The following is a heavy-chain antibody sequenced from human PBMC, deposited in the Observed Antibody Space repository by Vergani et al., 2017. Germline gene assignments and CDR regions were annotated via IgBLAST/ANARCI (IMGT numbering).Heavy chain of an antibody. CDR3: AKFPLNITTPDRGDF. Sequence: QVQLVESGGGVVQPGGSLRLSCATSRFTFSSYGMHWVRQAPGKGLEWVALISYDGDTTYYEDSVKGRFTISRDNSKNTLFLQMHSLRVEDTALYYCAKFPLNITTPDRGDFWGQGSLVTVSS. J-gene: IGHJ4*02. D-gene: IGHD1-1*01. CDR1: RFTFSSYG. V-gene: IGHV3-30*18. CDR2: ISYDGDTT.